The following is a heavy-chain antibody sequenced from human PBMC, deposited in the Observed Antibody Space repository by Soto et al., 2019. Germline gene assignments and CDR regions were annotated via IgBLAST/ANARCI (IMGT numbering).Heavy chain of an antibody. D-gene: IGHD3-10*01. J-gene: IGHJ6*02. CDR1: GGSISSGGYY. CDR3: ARSGTGYGSEIYYYGMDV. Sequence: QVQLQESGPGLVKPSQTLSLTCTVSGGSISSGGYYWSWIRQHPGKGLEWIGYIYYSGSTYYNPSLKSRVTISVETSKNQFSLKLSSVTDADMAVYYCARSGTGYGSEIYYYGMDVWGQGTTVTVSS. V-gene: IGHV4-31*03. CDR2: IYYSGST.